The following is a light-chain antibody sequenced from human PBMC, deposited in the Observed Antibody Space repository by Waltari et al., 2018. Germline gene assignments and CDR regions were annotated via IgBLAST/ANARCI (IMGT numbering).Light chain of an antibody. CDR2: EVT. Sequence: QSALTQPPSASGSRGQSVTISCTGTSSDVGSYNYVSWYQQHPGKAPKLMIYEVTKRPSGVPARFAGSKSGTTASLTVSGLQAEDEADYYCSSYAGSNNVIFGGGTRLTVL. V-gene: IGLV2-8*01. J-gene: IGLJ2*01. CDR3: SSYAGSNNVI. CDR1: SSDVGSYNY.